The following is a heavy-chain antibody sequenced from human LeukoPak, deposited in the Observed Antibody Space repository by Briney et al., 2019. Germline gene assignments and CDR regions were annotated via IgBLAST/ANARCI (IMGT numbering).Heavy chain of an antibody. CDR3: ARAAYSSGWPVLIPYYFDY. CDR2: INVYNGKT. D-gene: IGHD6-19*01. CDR1: GYTFTNHG. Sequence: ASVKVSCKASGYTFTNHGLSWVRQAPGQGLEWMGWINVYNGKTNYAQKFQGRVTMTTDTSTSTACMELRSLRSDDTALYYCARAAYSSGWPVLIPYYFDYWGQGTLVTVSS. V-gene: IGHV1-18*04. J-gene: IGHJ4*02.